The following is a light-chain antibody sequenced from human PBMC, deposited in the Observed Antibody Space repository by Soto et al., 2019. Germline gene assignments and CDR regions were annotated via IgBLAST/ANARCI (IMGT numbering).Light chain of an antibody. CDR3: QHRYNIPWR. CDR1: QGIDIY. CDR2: NTS. V-gene: IGKV1-39*01. J-gene: IGKJ1*01. Sequence: DIQVTQSPSSLSASVGDRVTITCRASQGIDIYLNWYQQKSGKAPKSLIYNTSKLQSGVPSRFSGSGSGTDFTLTISSLQPEDYATYYCQHRYNIPWRFGQGTKVDIK.